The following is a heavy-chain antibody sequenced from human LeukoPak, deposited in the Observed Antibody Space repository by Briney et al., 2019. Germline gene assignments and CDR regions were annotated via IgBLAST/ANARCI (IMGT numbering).Heavy chain of an antibody. D-gene: IGHD6-19*01. CDR2: IYSGGST. CDR3: ATDKYSSGCGQY. J-gene: IGHJ4*02. Sequence: GGSLRLSCAASGFTVSSNYMSWVRQAPGKGLEWVSVIYSGGSTYYADSVKGRFTISRDNSKNTLYLQMNSLRAEDTAVCYCATDKYSSGCGQYWGQGTLVTVSS. CDR1: GFTVSSNY. V-gene: IGHV3-66*01.